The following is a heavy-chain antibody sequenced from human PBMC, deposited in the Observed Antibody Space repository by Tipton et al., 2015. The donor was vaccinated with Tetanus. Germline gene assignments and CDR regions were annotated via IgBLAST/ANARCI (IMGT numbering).Heavy chain of an antibody. J-gene: IGHJ4*02. CDR3: ARGSGWADF. CDR2: IGPSGNT. D-gene: IGHD6-19*01. V-gene: IGHV4-34*01. CDR1: GGSFSNYF. Sequence: TLSLTCAVYGGSFSNYFWRWIRQPPGKGLEWIGEIGPSGNTNYNPSLKSRVTISADTSRNQFSLTLSSVTAADTAVYYCARGSGWADFWGQGTQVTVSS.